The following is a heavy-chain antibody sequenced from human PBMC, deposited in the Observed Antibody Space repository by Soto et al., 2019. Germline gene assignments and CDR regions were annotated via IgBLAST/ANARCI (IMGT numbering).Heavy chain of an antibody. CDR2: ISSSSSTI. V-gene: IGHV3-48*01. J-gene: IGHJ3*02. D-gene: IGHD6-13*01. CDR1: GFTFSSYS. Sequence: EVQLVESGGGLVQPGGSLRLSCAASGFTFSSYSMNWVRQAPGKGLEWVSYISSSSSTIYYADSVKGRFTISRDNSKNSLYLQMNSRRAEDTAVYYCARTRQHSSWYFDAFDIWGQGTMVTVSS. CDR3: ARTRQHSSWYFDAFDI.